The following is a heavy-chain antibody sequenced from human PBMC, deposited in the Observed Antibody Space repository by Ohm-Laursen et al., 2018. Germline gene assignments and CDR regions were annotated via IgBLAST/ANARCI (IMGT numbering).Heavy chain of an antibody. J-gene: IGHJ6*02. D-gene: IGHD6-6*01. Sequence: SLRLSCAASGFTFSSYAMSWVRQAPGKGLEWVSAISGSGGSTYYADSVKGRFTISRDNAKNSLYLQMNSLRAEDTAVYYCARAGIAARPSYYYGMDVWGQGTTVTVSS. V-gene: IGHV3-23*01. CDR1: GFTFSSYA. CDR2: ISGSGGST. CDR3: ARAGIAARPSYYYGMDV.